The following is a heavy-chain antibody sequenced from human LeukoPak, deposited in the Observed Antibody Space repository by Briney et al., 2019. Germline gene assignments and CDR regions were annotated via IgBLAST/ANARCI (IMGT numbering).Heavy chain of an antibody. CDR1: GYAFISYS. J-gene: IGHJ4*02. Sequence: ASVRVSCKASGYAFISYSISWVRQAPGQGREWRGWINTYNGNTNYAQKLQGRVSMTIDTSASTAYMELRSLRSDDTAVYYCARDKGWSYEAAVDYWAQGTLVTVSS. CDR3: ARDKGWSYEAAVDY. CDR2: INTYNGNT. D-gene: IGHD6-19*01. V-gene: IGHV1-18*04.